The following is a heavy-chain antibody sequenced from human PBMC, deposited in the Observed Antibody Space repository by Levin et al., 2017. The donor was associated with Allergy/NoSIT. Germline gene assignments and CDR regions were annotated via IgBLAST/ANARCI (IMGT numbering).Heavy chain of an antibody. D-gene: IGHD3-3*01. CDR1: GVSISSGNW. CDR3: ARVDFWSDYYYYYYMDV. Sequence: SQTLSLTCAVSGVSISSGNWWTWVRQPPGKGLEWIGEIYHSGSTNYNPSLKSRVTISLDKSKNHFSLKLSFVTAADTAVYYCARVDFWSDYYYYYYMDVWGKGTTVTVS. CDR2: IYHSGST. J-gene: IGHJ6*03. V-gene: IGHV4-4*02.